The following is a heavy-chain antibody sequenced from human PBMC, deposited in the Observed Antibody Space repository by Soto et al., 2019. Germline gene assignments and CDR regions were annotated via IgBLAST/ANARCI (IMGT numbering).Heavy chain of an antibody. D-gene: IGHD3-10*01. CDR3: AKDTYYGSGSYYHY. CDR2: ISGSGGST. Sequence: LRLSCAASGFTFSSYSMSWVRQAPGKGLEWVSAISGSGGSTYYADSVKGRFTISRDNSKNTLYLQMNSLRAEDTAVYYCAKDTYYGSGSYYHYWGKGTPVTVAS. V-gene: IGHV3-23*01. J-gene: IGHJ4*02. CDR1: GFTFSSYS.